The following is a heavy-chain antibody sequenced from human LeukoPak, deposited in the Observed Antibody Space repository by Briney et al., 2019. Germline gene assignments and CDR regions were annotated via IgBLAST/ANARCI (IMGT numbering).Heavy chain of an antibody. CDR1: GFTFSNYA. CDR3: ARALYTGNNLLFDC. J-gene: IGHJ4*02. V-gene: IGHV3-64*01. CDR2: INSNGNTT. Sequence: GGSLRLSCAASGFTFSNYAMHWVRQAPGKGLEYVSVINSNGNTTFYANSVKGRFTISRDNSKNTLYLQMGSLGADNMGVYYCARALYTGNNLLFDCWGQGTQVTVSS. D-gene: IGHD1-26*01.